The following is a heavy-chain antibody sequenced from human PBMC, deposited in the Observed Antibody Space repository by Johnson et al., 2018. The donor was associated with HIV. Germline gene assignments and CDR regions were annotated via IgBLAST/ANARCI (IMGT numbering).Heavy chain of an antibody. V-gene: IGHV3-30*04. Sequence: QVQLVESGGGVVQPGRSLRLSCAASGFTFSNYAMHWVRQAPGKGLEWVAVISYDGSNKYYADSVKGRFTISRDNSKNTLYLQMNSLRAEDTAVYYCARRTVVTPGAFDMWGQGTMVTVSS. D-gene: IGHD4-23*01. J-gene: IGHJ3*02. CDR3: ARRTVVTPGAFDM. CDR2: ISYDGSNK. CDR1: GFTFSNYA.